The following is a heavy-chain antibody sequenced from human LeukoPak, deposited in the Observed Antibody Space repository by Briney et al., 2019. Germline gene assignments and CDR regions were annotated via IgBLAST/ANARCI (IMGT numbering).Heavy chain of an antibody. D-gene: IGHD6-13*01. V-gene: IGHV1-69*04. Sequence: GASVTVSCKASGGTFSSYAISWVRQAPGQGLEWMGRIIPILGIANYAQKFQGRVTITADKSTSTAYMELSSLRSEDTAVYYCARLGIAAAGTLFDYWGQGTLVTVSS. J-gene: IGHJ4*02. CDR2: IIPILGIA. CDR1: GGTFSSYA. CDR3: ARLGIAAAGTLFDY.